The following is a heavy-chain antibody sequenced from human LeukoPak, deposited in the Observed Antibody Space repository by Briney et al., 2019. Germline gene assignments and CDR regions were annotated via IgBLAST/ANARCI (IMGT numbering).Heavy chain of an antibody. CDR3: AGDLGYCSGGSCHNWFDP. Sequence: PGGSLRLSCAASGFTFSYYCMSWVRQAPGKGLEWVANIKHDGSEKYYVDSVKGRFTISRDNAKNTLYLQMNSLRAEDTAVYYCAGDLGYCSGGSCHNWFDPWGQGTLVTVSS. V-gene: IGHV3-7*05. D-gene: IGHD2-15*01. J-gene: IGHJ5*02. CDR2: IKHDGSEK. CDR1: GFTFSYYC.